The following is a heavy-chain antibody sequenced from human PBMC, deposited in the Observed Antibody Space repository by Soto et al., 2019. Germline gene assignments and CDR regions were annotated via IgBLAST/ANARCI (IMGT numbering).Heavy chain of an antibody. CDR1: GFTFSSYG. V-gene: IGHV3-33*01. J-gene: IGHJ4*02. Sequence: GGSLRLSCAASGFTFSSYGMHWVRQAPGKGLEWVAVIWYDGSNKYYADSVKGRFTISRDNSKNTLYLQMNSLRAEDTAVYYCARGAEYSSSSDPFDYWGQGTLVTVSS. CDR3: ARGAEYSSSSDPFDY. D-gene: IGHD6-6*01. CDR2: IWYDGSNK.